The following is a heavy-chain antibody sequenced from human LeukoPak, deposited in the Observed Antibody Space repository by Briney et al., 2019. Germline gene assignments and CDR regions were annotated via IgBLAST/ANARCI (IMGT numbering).Heavy chain of an antibody. CDR2: ISSSSSYI. D-gene: IGHD6-13*01. CDR3: ARVSRIAAAGRSDY. J-gene: IGHJ4*02. V-gene: IGHV3-21*01. Sequence: GGSLRLSCAASGFTFISYSMNWVRQAPGKGLEWVSSISSSSSYIYYADSVKGRFTISRDNAKNSLYLQMNSLRAEDTAVYYCARVSRIAAAGRSDYWGQGTLVTVSS. CDR1: GFTFISYS.